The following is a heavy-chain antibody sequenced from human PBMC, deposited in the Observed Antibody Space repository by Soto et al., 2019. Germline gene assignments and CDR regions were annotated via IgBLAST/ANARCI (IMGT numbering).Heavy chain of an antibody. D-gene: IGHD4-17*01. CDR3: AKRTSGTTWGESDY. Sequence: QVQVMQSGAEVKKPGDSVKVSCKTSGYIFSDYGINWVRQAPGQGLEWMGWISGYSGNANLAQKFQGRVTMTTDKSTRTAYMELRRLRSEDTAVYYCAKRTSGTTWGESDYWCQGTLVTVSS. CDR2: ISGYSGNA. CDR1: GYIFSDYG. J-gene: IGHJ4*02. V-gene: IGHV1-18*04.